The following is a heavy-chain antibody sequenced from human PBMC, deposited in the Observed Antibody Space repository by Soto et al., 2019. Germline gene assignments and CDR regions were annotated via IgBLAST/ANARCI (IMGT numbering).Heavy chain of an antibody. V-gene: IGHV3-30-3*01. Sequence: QVQLLESGGGVVQPGRSLRVSCAASGFTFSSFNMHWVSQAPGKGLEWVALISYDGSNKYVDSVKGRFTISRDNSKNTLYLKMTSLRAADTAFYYCARTTTVAGTPEFDYWGQGTLVTVSS. J-gene: IGHJ4*02. CDR3: ARTTTVAGTPEFDY. CDR1: GFTFSSFN. D-gene: IGHD6-19*01. CDR2: ISYDGSNK.